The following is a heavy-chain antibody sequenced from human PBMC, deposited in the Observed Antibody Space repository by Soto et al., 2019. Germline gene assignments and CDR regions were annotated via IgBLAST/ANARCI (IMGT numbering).Heavy chain of an antibody. J-gene: IGHJ6*02. D-gene: IGHD3-10*01. V-gene: IGHV1-69*13. CDR1: GGTFSSYA. Sequence: GASVKVSCKASGGTFSSYAISWVRQAPGQGLEWMGGIIPIFGTANYAQKFQGRVTITADESTSTAYMELSSLRSEDTAVYYCARSITMVRGVKEQYYGMDVWGQGTTVTVS. CDR2: IIPIFGTA. CDR3: ARSITMVRGVKEQYYGMDV.